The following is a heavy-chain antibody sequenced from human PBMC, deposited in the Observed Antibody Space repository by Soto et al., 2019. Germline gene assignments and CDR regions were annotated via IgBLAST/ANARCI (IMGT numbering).Heavy chain of an antibody. D-gene: IGHD6-19*01. CDR1: GKTYTNYW. CDR2: IYLGDSDT. V-gene: IGHV5-51*01. J-gene: IGHJ6*02. CDR3: ARCLALAVRTLDGRMNFYGMDV. Sequence: GESLKISCKASGKTYTNYWIAWVRQMPGKGLEWLGIIYLGDSDTRYGPSFQGQVTISADKSSYTAYLQWRSLKASDTAIYYCARCLALAVRTLDGRMNFYGMDVWGQGTTVTVS.